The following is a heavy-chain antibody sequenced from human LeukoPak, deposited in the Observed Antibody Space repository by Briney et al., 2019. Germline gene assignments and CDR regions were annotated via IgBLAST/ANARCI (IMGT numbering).Heavy chain of an antibody. Sequence: GGSLRLSCVASGFTFTTSWMTWLRQAPGKGLEWVGNIKPDGSDTYYVDSVKGRFTISRDNAQNTLYLQMNSLRVEDSAIYYCARDPYGTRGYYGFGAFDFWGQGTKVAVSS. V-gene: IGHV3-7*01. CDR2: IKPDGSDT. CDR1: GFTFTTSW. J-gene: IGHJ3*01. D-gene: IGHD3-3*01. CDR3: ARDPYGTRGYYGFGAFDF.